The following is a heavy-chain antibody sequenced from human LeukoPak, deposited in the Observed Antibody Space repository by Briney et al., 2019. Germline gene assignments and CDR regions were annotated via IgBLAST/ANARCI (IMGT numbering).Heavy chain of an antibody. D-gene: IGHD3-22*01. Sequence: SETLSLTCSVSGDSISLSFYYWGWIRQPPGKALEWIGSVYYSGTTSYNPSLKSRVTISVDMSKNHFSLRLRSVTAADTAVYYCARIYDSSGYYHWDDAFDIWGQGTMVTVSS. V-gene: IGHV4-39*07. CDR3: ARIYDSSGYYHWDDAFDI. J-gene: IGHJ3*02. CDR1: GDSISLSFYY. CDR2: VYYSGTT.